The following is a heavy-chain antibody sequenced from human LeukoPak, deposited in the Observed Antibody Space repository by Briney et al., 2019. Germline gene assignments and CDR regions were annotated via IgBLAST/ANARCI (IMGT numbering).Heavy chain of an antibody. J-gene: IGHJ4*02. Sequence: ASVKVSCKASGYTFTGYYMHWVRQAPGQGLEWMGWISAYNGNTNYAQKLQGRVTMTTDTSTSTAYMELRSLRSDDTAVYYCARAGRGYYDFWSGYYRFDYWGQGTLVTVSS. CDR1: GYTFTGYY. CDR2: ISAYNGNT. CDR3: ARAGRGYYDFWSGYYRFDY. V-gene: IGHV1-18*04. D-gene: IGHD3-3*01.